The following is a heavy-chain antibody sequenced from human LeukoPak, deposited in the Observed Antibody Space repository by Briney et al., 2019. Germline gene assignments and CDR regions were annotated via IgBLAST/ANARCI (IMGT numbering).Heavy chain of an antibody. CDR1: GFIFDDYG. CDR3: ARGQHSAFAS. CDR2: VDWKGRNT. J-gene: IGHJ4*02. D-gene: IGHD5-18*01. V-gene: IGHV3-20*04. Sequence: GGSLRLSCAASGFIFDDYGMSWVRQAPGKGLEWVAGVDWKGRNTAYADSVKGRFTISRDNAENSLSLQMNNLGAEDTAFYYCARGQHSAFASWGQGTPVTVSS.